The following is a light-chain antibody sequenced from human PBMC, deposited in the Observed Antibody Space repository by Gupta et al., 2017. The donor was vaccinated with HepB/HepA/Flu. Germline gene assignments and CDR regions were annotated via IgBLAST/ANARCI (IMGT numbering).Light chain of an antibody. J-gene: IGLJ3*02. CDR3: GTWDSSLSASGNWV. V-gene: IGLV1-51*01. CDR2: DNN. Sequence: QSVLTQPPSVSAAPGQKVTIACSGSSSNIWNNYVSWYQHRPGTAPNLLIYDNNKRPSGIPDRFSGSKSGTSATLGITGLQTGDEADYYCGTWDSSLSASGNWVFGGGTKLTVL. CDR1: SSNIWNNY.